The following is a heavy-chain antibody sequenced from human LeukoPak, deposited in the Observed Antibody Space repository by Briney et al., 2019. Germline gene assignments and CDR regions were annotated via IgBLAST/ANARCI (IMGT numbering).Heavy chain of an antibody. CDR2: MNPNSGNT. D-gene: IGHD6-13*01. Sequence: GASVKVSCKASGYTFTSYDINWVRQATGQGLECMGWMNPNSGNTGYAQKFQGRVTITRNTSMSTAYMELSSLRSEDTAVYYCARWASSTCPQLGYYYYYMDVWGKGTTVTVSS. CDR1: GYTFTSYD. CDR3: ARWASSTCPQLGYYYYYMDV. V-gene: IGHV1-8*03. J-gene: IGHJ6*03.